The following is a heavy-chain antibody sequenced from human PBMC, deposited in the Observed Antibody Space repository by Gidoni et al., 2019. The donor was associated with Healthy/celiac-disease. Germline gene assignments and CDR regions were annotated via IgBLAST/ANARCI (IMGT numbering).Heavy chain of an antibody. CDR1: GGSISRRRYD. V-gene: IGHV4-39*01. CDR2: IYYSGRP. CDR3: ARVYSSGWYGSAQSCGMDV. Sequence: QQLQEEGPGRGKPAETLTRTCTAPGGSISRRRYDWGWIRQPPGKGLEWIGGIYYSGRPYSNPPLKGRVTISVDTSMNQFSLKLSSVTAADTAVYYCARVYSSGWYGSAQSCGMDVWGQGTTVTVSS. D-gene: IGHD6-19*01. J-gene: IGHJ6*02.